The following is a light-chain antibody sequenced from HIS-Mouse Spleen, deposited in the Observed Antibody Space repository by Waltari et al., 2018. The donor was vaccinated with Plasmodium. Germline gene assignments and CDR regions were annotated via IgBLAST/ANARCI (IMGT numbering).Light chain of an antibody. CDR2: AAS. V-gene: IGKV1-39*01. Sequence: DIQMTQSPSSLSASVEDRITNICRASQSISSYLNWYQQKPGKAPKLLIYAASSLQSGVPSRFSGSGSGTDFTLTISSLQPEDFATYYCQQSYSTPPWTFGQGTKVEIK. CDR3: QQSYSTPPWT. CDR1: QSISSY. J-gene: IGKJ1*01.